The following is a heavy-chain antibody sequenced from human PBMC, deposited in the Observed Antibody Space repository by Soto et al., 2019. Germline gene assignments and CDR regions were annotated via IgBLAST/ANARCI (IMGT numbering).Heavy chain of an antibody. J-gene: IGHJ6*03. CDR1: GYTFSNFG. V-gene: IGHV1-18*01. CDR3: ARVVRVSAYIHYYVDV. D-gene: IGHD3-10*01. Sequence: QVQLVQSGAEVKKPGASLKVSCKASGYTFSNFGVSWVRQAPGQGLEWIGWINPDNGDTNYGQKFQGRATMTTDTFATTAYMEVRRLRSDDPAAYHCARVVRVSAYIHYYVDVWGEGTTVTVSS. CDR2: INPDNGDT.